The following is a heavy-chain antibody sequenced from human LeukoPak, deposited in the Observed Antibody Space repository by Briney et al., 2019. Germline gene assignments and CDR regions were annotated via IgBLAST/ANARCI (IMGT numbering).Heavy chain of an antibody. CDR1: GFTFSDYY. CDR3: ARDKCKGYCSGGSYNLYYYGMDI. CDR2: ISSSGSTI. J-gene: IGHJ6*02. V-gene: IGHV3-11*01. Sequence: GGSLRLSCAASGFTFSDYYMSWIRQAPGKGLEWVSYISSSGSTIYYADSVKGRFTISRDNAKNSLYLQMNSLRAEDTAVYYCARDKCKGYCSGGSYNLYYYGMDIWGQGTTVTVSS. D-gene: IGHD2-15*01.